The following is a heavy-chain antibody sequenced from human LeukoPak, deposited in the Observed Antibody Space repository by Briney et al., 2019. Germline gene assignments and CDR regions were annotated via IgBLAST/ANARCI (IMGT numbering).Heavy chain of an antibody. V-gene: IGHV4-59*01. Sequence: SETLSLTCTVSGGSISSYYWSWIRQPPGKGLEWIGYIYYSGSTNYNPSLKSRVTISVDTSKNQFSLKLSSVTAADTAVYYCAREGDRITMVRGVRNAFDIWGQGTMVTVSS. CDR3: AREGDRITMVRGVRNAFDI. D-gene: IGHD3-10*01. J-gene: IGHJ3*02. CDR2: IYYSGST. CDR1: GGSISSYY.